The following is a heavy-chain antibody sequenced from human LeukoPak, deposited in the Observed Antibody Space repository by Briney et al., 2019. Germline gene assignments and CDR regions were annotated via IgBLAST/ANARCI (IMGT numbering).Heavy chain of an antibody. D-gene: IGHD1-26*01. CDR2: IIPILGIA. J-gene: IGHJ4*02. Sequence: SVKVSCKASGGTFSSYAISWVRQAPGQGLEWMGRIIPILGIANYAQKFQGTVTITADKSTSTAYMELSSLRSEDTAVYYCARGKRGSYVDYWGQGTLVTVSS. CDR3: ARGKRGSYVDY. V-gene: IGHV1-69*04. CDR1: GGTFSSYA.